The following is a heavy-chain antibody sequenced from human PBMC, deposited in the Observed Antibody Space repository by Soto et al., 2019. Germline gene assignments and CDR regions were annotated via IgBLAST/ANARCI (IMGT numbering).Heavy chain of an antibody. J-gene: IGHJ4*02. Sequence: PSETLSLTCAVSGDSISSSNWWSWVRQPPGKGLEWIGEIYHSGSSNYNPSLKSRVTISVDKSKNQFSLNLTSVTAADTAVYYCARKVLGNTRYFDSWGQGTLVT. CDR1: GDSISSSNW. V-gene: IGHV4-4*02. CDR2: IYHSGSS. D-gene: IGHD1-1*01. CDR3: ARKVLGNTRYFDS.